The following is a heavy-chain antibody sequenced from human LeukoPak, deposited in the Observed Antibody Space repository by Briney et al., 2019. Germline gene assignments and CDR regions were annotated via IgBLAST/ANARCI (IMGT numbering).Heavy chain of an antibody. CDR3: ARDGDPIVVVPAALEP. J-gene: IGHJ5*02. Sequence: ASVKVSCKASGGTFRSYAISWVRQAPGQGLEWMGGIIPIFGTANYEQKFQGRVRITANESTSTAYMELSSLRSEDTAVYYCARDGDPIVVVPAALEPWGQGTLVTVSS. CDR2: IIPIFGTA. D-gene: IGHD2-2*01. CDR1: GGTFRSYA. V-gene: IGHV1-69*13.